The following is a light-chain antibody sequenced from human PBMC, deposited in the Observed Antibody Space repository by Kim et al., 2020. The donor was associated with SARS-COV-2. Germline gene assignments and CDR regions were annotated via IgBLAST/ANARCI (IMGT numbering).Light chain of an antibody. CDR3: QQYNSYPLT. Sequence: SAVGDIVTITCRARQGISSWLAEYQQKPEKDPKSLIYAASSLQSADPSRFSGSRSGTDFTLTISSRQPEDFSTYYCQQYNSYPLTFGGGTKVDIK. J-gene: IGKJ4*01. V-gene: IGKV1D-16*02. CDR1: QGISSW. CDR2: AAS.